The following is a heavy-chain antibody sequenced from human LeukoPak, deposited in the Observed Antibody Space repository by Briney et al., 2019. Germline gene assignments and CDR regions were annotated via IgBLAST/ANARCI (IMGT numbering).Heavy chain of an antibody. J-gene: IGHJ4*02. CDR1: GYSISRGYS. CDR3: AREDYYNSGGYYLDY. Sequence: SETLSLTCTVSGYSISRGYSWGWIRQPPGKGLEWIGNIYHSGSTNYSPSLKSRVTISVDTSKNQFSLKLSSVTAADTAVYFCAREDYYNSGGYYLDYWGQGTLVTVSS. D-gene: IGHD3-22*01. CDR2: IYHSGST. V-gene: IGHV4-38-2*02.